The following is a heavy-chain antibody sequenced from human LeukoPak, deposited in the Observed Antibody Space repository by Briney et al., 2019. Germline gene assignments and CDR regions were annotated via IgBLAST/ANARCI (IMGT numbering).Heavy chain of an antibody. V-gene: IGHV3-74*01. Sequence: PGGSLRLSCAASGFTFSSYCVHWVRHAPGKGLVWVSHINSDGSSTSYADSVKGRFTISRDNAKNSVYLQMNSLRAKDTAIYYCAGDLPCQAHWGQGAMLTVSP. CDR2: INSDGSST. J-gene: IGHJ4*02. D-gene: IGHD2-2*01. CDR3: AGDLPCQAH. CDR1: GFTFSSYC.